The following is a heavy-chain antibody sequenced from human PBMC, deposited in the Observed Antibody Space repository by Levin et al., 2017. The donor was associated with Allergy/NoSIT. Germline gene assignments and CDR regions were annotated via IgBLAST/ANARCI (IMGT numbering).Heavy chain of an antibody. J-gene: IGHJ4*02. Sequence: ASVKVSCKASGYTFTSYYMHWVRQAPGQGLEWMGIINPSGGSTSYAQKFQGRVTMTRDTSTSTVYMELSSLRSEDTAVYYCARDWGYRDYGSGSYLDYWGQGTLVTVSS. CDR1: GYTFTSYY. CDR3: ARDWGYRDYGSGSYLDY. D-gene: IGHD3-10*01. CDR2: INPSGGST. V-gene: IGHV1-46*01.